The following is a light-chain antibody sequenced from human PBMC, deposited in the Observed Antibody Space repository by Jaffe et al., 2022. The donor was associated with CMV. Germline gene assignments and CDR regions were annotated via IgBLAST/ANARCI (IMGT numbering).Light chain of an antibody. J-gene: IGKJ3*01. CDR1: QSVNSNF. Sequence: EIVLTQSPGTLSLSPGERATLSCRASQSVNSNFLAWYQQKPGQAPRLLMYGASSRATGIPDRFSGSGSGTDFTLIITRLEPDDFAVYYCQQYGSSPRTFGPGTKVDIK. CDR3: QQYGSSPRT. CDR2: GAS. V-gene: IGKV3-20*01.